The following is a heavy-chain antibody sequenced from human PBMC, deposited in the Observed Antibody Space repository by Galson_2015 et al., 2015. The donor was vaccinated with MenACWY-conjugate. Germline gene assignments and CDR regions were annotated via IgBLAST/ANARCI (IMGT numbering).Heavy chain of an antibody. Sequence: SLRLSCAASGFTFSSYWMHWVRQAPGKGLVWVSRINSDGSSTSYADSVKGRFTISRDNAKNTLYLQMNSLRAEDTAVYYCAARLLHSGCMDVWGQGTTVTVSS. CDR3: AARLLHSGCMDV. CDR2: INSDGSST. D-gene: IGHD3-10*01. V-gene: IGHV3-74*01. J-gene: IGHJ6*02. CDR1: GFTFSSYW.